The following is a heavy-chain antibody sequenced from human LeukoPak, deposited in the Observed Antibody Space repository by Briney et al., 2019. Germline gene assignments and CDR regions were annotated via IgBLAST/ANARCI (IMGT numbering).Heavy chain of an antibody. D-gene: IGHD3-16*01. J-gene: IGHJ4*02. CDR2: ISRNSYT. CDR1: GFTFSDYY. CDR3: ARWGTSVSIDY. V-gene: IGHV3-11*06. Sequence: VGSLRLSCAASGFTFSDYYMSWIRQAPGKGLEWVSYISRNSYTNYADSVKGRFTISRDNAKNSLYLQMASLRAEDTAVYYCARWGTSVSIDYWGQGTLVTVSP.